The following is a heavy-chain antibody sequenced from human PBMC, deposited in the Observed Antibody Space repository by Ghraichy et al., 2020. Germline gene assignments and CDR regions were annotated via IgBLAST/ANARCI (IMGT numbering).Heavy chain of an antibody. Sequence: SETLSLTCAVYGGSFSGYYWSWIRQPPGKGLEWIGEINHSGSTNYNPSLKSRVTISVDTSKNQSSLKLSSVTAADTAVYYCARAAVAPGYYYGMDVWGQGTTVTVSS. D-gene: IGHD6-19*01. J-gene: IGHJ6*02. CDR2: INHSGST. CDR3: ARAAVAPGYYYGMDV. V-gene: IGHV4-34*01. CDR1: GGSFSGYY.